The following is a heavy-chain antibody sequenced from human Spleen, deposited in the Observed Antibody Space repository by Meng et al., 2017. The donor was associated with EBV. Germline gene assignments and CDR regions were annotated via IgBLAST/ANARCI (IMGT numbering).Heavy chain of an antibody. CDR3: ARSDYNNYVDY. J-gene: IGHJ4*02. CDR2: IYSGGRT. Sequence: VQLVEAGGGLIQPGGSLRHSCADSGFTVSSNYMSWVRQAPGKGLEWVSVIYSGGRTYSADSVKGRFTISRDNSKNTLYLQMNSLRAEDTAVYYCARSDYNNYVDYWGQGTLVTVSS. CDR1: GFTVSSNY. D-gene: IGHD4-11*01. V-gene: IGHV3-53*01.